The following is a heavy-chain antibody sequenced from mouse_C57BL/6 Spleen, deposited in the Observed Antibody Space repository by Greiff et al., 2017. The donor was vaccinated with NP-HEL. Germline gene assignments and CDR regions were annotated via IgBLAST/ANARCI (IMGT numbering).Heavy chain of an antibody. Sequence: VQLQQPGAELVMPGASVKLSCKASGYTFTSYWMHWVKQRPGQGLEWIGEIDPSDSYTNYNQKFKGKSTSTVAKSSSTAYMQLSSLTSEDAAVYDGARKEGWDYFDYWGQGTTLTVSS. D-gene: IGHD3-2*02. V-gene: IGHV1-69*01. CDR2: IDPSDSYT. J-gene: IGHJ2*01. CDR1: GYTFTSYW. CDR3: ARKEGWDYFDY.